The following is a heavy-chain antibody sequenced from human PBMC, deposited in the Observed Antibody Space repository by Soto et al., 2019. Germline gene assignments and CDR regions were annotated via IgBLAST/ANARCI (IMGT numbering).Heavy chain of an antibody. CDR2: ISAYNGNT. CDR3: ARDRPLLGDDFLTGHNWFDP. CDR1: GYTFTSYG. Sequence: GTSVQLSCTASGYTFTSYGISWVRQAPGQGLEWMGWISAYNGNTNYAQKLQGRVTMTTDTSTSTAYMELRSLRSDDTAVYYCARDRPLLGDDFLTGHNWFDPCGEGTLVTVSS. V-gene: IGHV1-18*01. J-gene: IGHJ5*02. D-gene: IGHD3-9*01.